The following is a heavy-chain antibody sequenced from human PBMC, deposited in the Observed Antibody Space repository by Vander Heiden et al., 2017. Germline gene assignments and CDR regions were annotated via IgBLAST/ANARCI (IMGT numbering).Heavy chain of an antibody. CDR1: GFPFSDYY. J-gene: IGHJ6*02. CDR2: IRSSGSTI. Sequence: QVPLVESGGGLVKPGGSLRLSCAASGFPFSDYYSSWIRQAPGKGLEWVSYIRSSGSTIYDADAVKGRFTISRDNAKNSLYLQMNSLIAEDTAVYYCARGEYNWNGHAVYGMDVWGQGTTVTVSS. V-gene: IGHV3-11*01. CDR3: ARGEYNWNGHAVYGMDV. D-gene: IGHD1-1*01.